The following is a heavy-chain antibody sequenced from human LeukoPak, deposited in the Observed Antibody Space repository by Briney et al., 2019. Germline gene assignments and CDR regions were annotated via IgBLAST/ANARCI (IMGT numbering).Heavy chain of an antibody. V-gene: IGHV4-4*02. J-gene: IGHJ4*02. Sequence: KPSGTLSLTCAVSGGSVSSTNWWTWFRQPPGKGLEWIGEVHLDGRTNYNPSLTGRLTMSVDLYENHISLKLTFVTAADTAVYYCAREGGFYRPLDYSGQGTLVTVSS. CDR3: AREGGFYRPLDY. CDR1: GGSVSSTNW. CDR2: VHLDGRT. D-gene: IGHD3-3*01.